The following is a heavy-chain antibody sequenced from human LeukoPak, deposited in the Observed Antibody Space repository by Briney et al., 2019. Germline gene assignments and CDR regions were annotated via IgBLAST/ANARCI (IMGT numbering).Heavy chain of an antibody. Sequence: SETLSLTCTVSGGSISSSSYCWGWTRQPPGKGLEWIGSIYYSGTTYYNPSHKSRVTISVDTSKNQFSLKLSSVTPADTAVYYCARGRYDILTGYYAFDYWGQGTLVTVSS. CDR3: ARGRYDILTGYYAFDY. J-gene: IGHJ4*02. V-gene: IGHV4-39*07. CDR1: GGSISSSSYC. CDR2: IYYSGTT. D-gene: IGHD3-9*01.